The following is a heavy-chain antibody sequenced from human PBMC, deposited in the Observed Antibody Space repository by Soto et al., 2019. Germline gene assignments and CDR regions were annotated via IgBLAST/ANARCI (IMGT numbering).Heavy chain of an antibody. CDR3: VRDLTGGQETSGWYPTQH. CDR1: GYTFTRYG. J-gene: IGHJ1*01. D-gene: IGHD6-19*01. Sequence: QAQLVQSGAEVKKPGASVKVSCKASGYTFTRYGISWVRQAPGQGLEWMGWISGYNGNTNYAQKIQGRVTMTTDTSTSTAYMELRSLRSDDTAVYYCVRDLTGGQETSGWYPTQHWGQGTLVTVSS. CDR2: ISGYNGNT. V-gene: IGHV1-18*01.